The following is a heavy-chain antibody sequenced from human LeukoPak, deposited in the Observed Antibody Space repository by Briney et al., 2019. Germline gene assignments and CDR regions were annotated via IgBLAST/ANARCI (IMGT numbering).Heavy chain of an antibody. CDR3: AKRFNYDSSGYYSGVYAFDI. CDR2: ISGSGGST. CDR1: GFTFSSYA. Sequence: GGSLRLSCAASGFTFSSYAMSWVRQAPGKGLEWVSAISGSGGSTYYADPVKGRFTISRDNSKNTLYLQMNSLRAEDTAVYYCAKRFNYDSSGYYSGVYAFDIWGQGTMVTVSS. D-gene: IGHD3-22*01. V-gene: IGHV3-23*01. J-gene: IGHJ3*02.